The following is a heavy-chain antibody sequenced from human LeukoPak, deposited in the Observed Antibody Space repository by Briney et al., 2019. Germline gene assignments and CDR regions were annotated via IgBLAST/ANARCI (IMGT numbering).Heavy chain of an antibody. CDR2: IYYSGST. D-gene: IGHD3-10*01. CDR1: GSSFSSYH. V-gene: IGHV4-59*01. Sequence: SETLSLTCTVSGSSFSSYHWSWIRQPPGKGLEWIEYIYYSGSTKYNPSLKGRVTISLDTSKNQFSLKLSSVTAADTAVYYCARVDYYISGSYYFDYWGQGTLVTVSS. CDR3: ARVDYYISGSYYFDY. J-gene: IGHJ4*02.